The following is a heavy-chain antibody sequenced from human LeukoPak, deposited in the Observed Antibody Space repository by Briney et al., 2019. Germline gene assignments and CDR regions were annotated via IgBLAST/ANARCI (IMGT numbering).Heavy chain of an antibody. D-gene: IGHD3-22*01. J-gene: IGHJ4*02. CDR1: DGSFSGYY. V-gene: IGHV4-34*01. CDR2: INHSGST. CDR3: ARNYDERPIDY. Sequence: SETLSLTCAVYDGSFSGYYWSWIRQPPGKGLEWIGEINHSGSTNYTPSLKSRVTISVDTSKNQFSLKLSSVTAADTAVYYCARNYDERPIDYWGQGTLVTVSS.